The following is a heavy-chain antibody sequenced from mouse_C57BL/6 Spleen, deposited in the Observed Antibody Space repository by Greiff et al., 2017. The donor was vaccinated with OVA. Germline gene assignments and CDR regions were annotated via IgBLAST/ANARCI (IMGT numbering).Heavy chain of an antibody. V-gene: IGHV1-54*01. Sequence: VKLQESGAELVRPGTSVKVSCKASGYAFTNYLIEWVKQRPGQGLEWIGVINPGSGGTNYNEKFKGKATLTADKSSSTAYMQLSSLTSEDSAVYFCAVYDYDGAWFAYWGQGTLVTVSA. D-gene: IGHD2-4*01. CDR3: AVYDYDGAWFAY. CDR1: GYAFTNYL. J-gene: IGHJ3*01. CDR2: INPGSGGT.